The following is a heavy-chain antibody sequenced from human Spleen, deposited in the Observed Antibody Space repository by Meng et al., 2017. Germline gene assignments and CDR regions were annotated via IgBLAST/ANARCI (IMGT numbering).Heavy chain of an antibody. CDR2: INQDGSDE. CDR3: AKVSRKDYGDYGYFDY. D-gene: IGHD4-17*01. J-gene: IGHJ4*02. CDR1: GFTFSRFW. V-gene: IGHV3-7*03. Sequence: GGSLRLSCAVSGFTFSRFWMSWVRQAPGKGLEWVAIINQDGSDEYYVGSVKGRFTISRDNARNSLFLQMNSLRVEDTAVYYCAKVSRKDYGDYGYFDYWGQGTLVTVSS.